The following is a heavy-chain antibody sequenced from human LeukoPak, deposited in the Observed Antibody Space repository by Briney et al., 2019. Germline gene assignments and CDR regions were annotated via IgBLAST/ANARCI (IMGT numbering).Heavy chain of an antibody. CDR1: GFTFSSYA. Sequence: GGSPRLSCAASGFTFSSYAMSWVRQAPGKGLEWVSAISGSGGSTYYADSVKGRFTISRDNSKNTLYLQMNSLRAEDTAVYYCAKGDRLSSVGSDFDYWGQGTLVTVSS. D-gene: IGHD2-15*01. J-gene: IGHJ4*02. CDR2: ISGSGGST. CDR3: AKGDRLSSVGSDFDY. V-gene: IGHV3-23*01.